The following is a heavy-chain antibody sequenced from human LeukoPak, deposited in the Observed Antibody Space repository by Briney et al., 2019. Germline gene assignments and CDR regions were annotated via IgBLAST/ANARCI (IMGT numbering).Heavy chain of an antibody. V-gene: IGHV3-30*04. D-gene: IGHD6-19*01. CDR1: GFTFSSYA. CDR2: ISYDGSNK. J-gene: IGHJ6*03. Sequence: GGSLRLSCAASGFTFSSYAMHWARQAPGKGLEWVAVISYDGSNKYYADSVKGRFTISRDNSKNTLYLQMNSLRAEDTAVYYCAKMAVAGFSYYYYYMDAWGKGTTVTVSS. CDR3: AKMAVAGFSYYYYYMDA.